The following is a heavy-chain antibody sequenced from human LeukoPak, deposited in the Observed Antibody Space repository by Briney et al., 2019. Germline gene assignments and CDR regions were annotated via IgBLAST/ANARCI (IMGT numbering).Heavy chain of an antibody. Sequence: SETLSLTCTVSGGSISSYYWSWIRQPAGKGLEWIGRIYTSGSTNYNPSLKSRVTMSVDTSKNQFSLKLSSVTAADTAVYYCASLPGYCTNGVCYTDAFDIWGQGTMVTVSS. CDR2: IYTSGST. J-gene: IGHJ3*02. V-gene: IGHV4-4*07. D-gene: IGHD2-8*01. CDR3: ASLPGYCTNGVCYTDAFDI. CDR1: GGSISSYY.